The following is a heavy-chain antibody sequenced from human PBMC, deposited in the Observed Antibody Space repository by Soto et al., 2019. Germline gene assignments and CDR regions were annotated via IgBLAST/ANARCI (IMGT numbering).Heavy chain of an antibody. Sequence: QLQLQESGPGLVEPSETLSLTCTVSGGSISGTNEYWGWIRQPPGKGLEWIASIHYDGRTYYTPSLKSRLTISADTSKNHCSLKLSSVTAADTAVYYCARTYFGSGSYSYWGQGTLVIVSS. CDR3: ARTYFGSGSYSY. CDR2: IHYDGRT. CDR1: GGSISGTNEY. J-gene: IGHJ1*01. D-gene: IGHD3-10*01. V-gene: IGHV4-39*02.